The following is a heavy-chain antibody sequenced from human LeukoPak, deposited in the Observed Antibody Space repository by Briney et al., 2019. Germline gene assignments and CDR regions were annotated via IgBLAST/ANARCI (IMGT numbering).Heavy chain of an antibody. V-gene: IGHV4-4*07. Sequence: SETLSLTCTVSGGSISSYYWSWIRQPAGKGLEWIGRIYTSGSTNYNPSLKSRVTMSVDTSKNQFSLKLSSVTAADTAVYYCAREMVVVAAKVYYYMDVWGKGTTVTISS. D-gene: IGHD2-15*01. CDR3: AREMVVVAAKVYYYMDV. CDR2: IYTSGST. CDR1: GGSISSYY. J-gene: IGHJ6*03.